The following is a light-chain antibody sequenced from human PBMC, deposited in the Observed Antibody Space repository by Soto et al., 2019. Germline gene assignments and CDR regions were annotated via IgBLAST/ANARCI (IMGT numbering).Light chain of an antibody. V-gene: IGKV1-9*01. CDR3: QQANSFPPT. Sequence: IKSTQSAASLSASVGDRVTITCRASQGISSYLAWYQQKPGKAPKLLIYAASTLQSGVPSRFSGSGSGTDFTLTISSLQPEDFATYYCQQANSFPPTFGQGTRLEIK. CDR1: QGISSY. J-gene: IGKJ5*01. CDR2: AAS.